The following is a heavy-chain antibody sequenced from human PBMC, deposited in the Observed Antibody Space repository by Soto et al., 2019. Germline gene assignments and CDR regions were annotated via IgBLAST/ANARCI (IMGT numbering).Heavy chain of an antibody. CDR1: GFTFSSYA. Sequence: EVQLLESGGGLVQPGGSLRLSCAASGFTFSSYAMSWVRQAPGKGLEWVSAIIGRGGNTYYADSVKGRFTISRDNSKNTLYLQMNSLSAEDTAVYYCAKVGSRWYWYFDLCGRGTLVTVSS. D-gene: IGHD6-13*01. V-gene: IGHV3-23*01. CDR3: AKVGSRWYWYFDL. J-gene: IGHJ2*01. CDR2: IIGRGGNT.